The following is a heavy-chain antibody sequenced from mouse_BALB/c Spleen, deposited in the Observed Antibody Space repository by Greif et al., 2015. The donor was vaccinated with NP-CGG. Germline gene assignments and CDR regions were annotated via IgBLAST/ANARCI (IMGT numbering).Heavy chain of an antibody. CDR2: IYPGDGDT. CDR3: ARLGGNYGG. CDR1: GCAFSSYW. D-gene: IGHD2-1*01. Sequence: VMLVESGAELVRPGSSVKISCKASGCAFSSYWMNWVKQRPGQGLEWIGQIYPGDGDTNYNGKFKGKATLTADKSSSTAYMQLSSLTSEDSAVYFCARLGGNYGGWGQGTLVTVSA. J-gene: IGHJ3*01. V-gene: IGHV1-80*01.